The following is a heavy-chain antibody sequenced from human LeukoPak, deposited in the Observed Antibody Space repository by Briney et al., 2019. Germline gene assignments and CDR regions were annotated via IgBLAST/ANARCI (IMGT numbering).Heavy chain of an antibody. J-gene: IGHJ5*02. D-gene: IGHD6-13*01. Sequence: SETLSLTCTVSGGSISSYYCSWIRQPPGKGLEWIGYIYYSGSTNYNPSLKSRVTISVDTSKNQFSLKLSSVTAADTAVYYCARIAAAGRKTNWFDPWGQGTLVTVSS. CDR1: GGSISSYY. CDR3: ARIAAAGRKTNWFDP. CDR2: IYYSGST. V-gene: IGHV4-59*01.